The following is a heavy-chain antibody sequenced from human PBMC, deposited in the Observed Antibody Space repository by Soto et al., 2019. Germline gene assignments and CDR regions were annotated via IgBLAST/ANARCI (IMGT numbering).Heavy chain of an antibody. CDR2: MSHDGSNK. D-gene: IGHD6-6*01. Sequence: PGGSLRLSCAASGFTFSAYGMHWVRQAPGKGLEWVAVMSHDGSNKYYADSVKGRFSISRDNSKNTLNLQMNSLRAEDTAVYYCAKGSSSVYYYYYGIDVWGQGTTVTVSS. CDR3: AKGSSSVYYYYYGIDV. CDR1: GFTFSAYG. J-gene: IGHJ6*02. V-gene: IGHV3-30*18.